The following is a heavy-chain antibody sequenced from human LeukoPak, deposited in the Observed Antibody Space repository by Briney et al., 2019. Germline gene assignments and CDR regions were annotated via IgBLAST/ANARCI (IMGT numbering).Heavy chain of an antibody. V-gene: IGHV4-39*07. Sequence: SETLSLTCTVSGGSISSSSYYWGWIRQPPGKGLEWIGSIYYSGSTYYNPSLKSRVTISVDTSKNQFSPKLSSVTAADTAVYYCARMDIVADYYMDVWGKGTTVTVSS. D-gene: IGHD5-12*01. J-gene: IGHJ6*03. CDR3: ARMDIVADYYMDV. CDR2: IYYSGST. CDR1: GGSISSSSYY.